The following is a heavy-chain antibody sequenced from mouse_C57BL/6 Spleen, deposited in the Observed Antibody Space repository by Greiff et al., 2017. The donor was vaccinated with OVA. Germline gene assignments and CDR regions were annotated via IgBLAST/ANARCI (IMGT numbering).Heavy chain of an antibody. CDR2: IHPNSGST. CDR1: GYTFTSYW. V-gene: IGHV1-64*01. Sequence: QVQLQQPGAELVKPGASVKLSCKASGYTFTSYWMHWVKQRPGQGLEWIGMIHPNSGSTNYNAKFKSKATLTVAKSSSTAYMQLSRLSSEDSAVSSCSTPYYCGHWYFEVWGTGTTVTVSS. J-gene: IGHJ1*03. D-gene: IGHD1-1*01. CDR3: STPYYCGHWYFEV.